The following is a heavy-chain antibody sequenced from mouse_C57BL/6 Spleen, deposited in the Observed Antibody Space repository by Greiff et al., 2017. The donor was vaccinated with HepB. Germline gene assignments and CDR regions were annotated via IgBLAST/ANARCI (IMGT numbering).Heavy chain of an antibody. D-gene: IGHD1-1*01. J-gene: IGHJ3*01. CDR2: IYPGNSDT. CDR1: GYTFTSYW. V-gene: IGHV1-5*01. Sequence: EVQLQQSGTVLARPGASVKMSCKTSGYTFTSYWMHWVKQRPGQGLEWIGAIYPGNSDTSYNQKFKGKAKLTAVTSASTAYMELSSLTNEDSAVYYCTRAPFGTTVVPFAYWGQGTLVTVSA. CDR3: TRAPFGTTVVPFAY.